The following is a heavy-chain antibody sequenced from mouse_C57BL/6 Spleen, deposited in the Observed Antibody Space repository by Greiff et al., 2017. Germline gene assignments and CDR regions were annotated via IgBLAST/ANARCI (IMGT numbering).Heavy chain of an antibody. Sequence: QVQLQQPGAELVKPGASVKMSCKASGYTFTSYWITWVKQRPGQGLEWIGDIYPGSGSTNYNEKFKSKATLTVDTSSSTAYMQLSNLTAEDSAVYYCARRRDAGYDGDYAMDYWGQGTSVTVSS. J-gene: IGHJ4*01. CDR3: ARRRDAGYDGDYAMDY. CDR2: IYPGSGST. D-gene: IGHD2-2*01. CDR1: GYTFTSYW. V-gene: IGHV1-55*01.